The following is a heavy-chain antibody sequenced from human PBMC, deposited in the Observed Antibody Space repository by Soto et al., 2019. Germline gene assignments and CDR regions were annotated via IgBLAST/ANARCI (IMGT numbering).Heavy chain of an antibody. V-gene: IGHV4-34*01. J-gene: IGHJ6*02. CDR1: GGSFSCYY. D-gene: IGHD1-26*01. Sequence: SETLSLTCAVYGGSFSCYYWSWIRQPPGKGLEWIGEINHSGSTNYNPSLKSRVTISVDTSKNQFSLKLSSVTAADTAVYYCARDPEWELRPYGMDVWGQGTTVTVSS. CDR3: ARDPEWELRPYGMDV. CDR2: INHSGST.